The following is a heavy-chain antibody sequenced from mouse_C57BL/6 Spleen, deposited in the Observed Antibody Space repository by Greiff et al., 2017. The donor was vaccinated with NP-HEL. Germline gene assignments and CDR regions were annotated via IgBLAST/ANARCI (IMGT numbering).Heavy chain of an antibody. D-gene: IGHD1-1*01. CDR1: GFTFSDAW. CDR2: IRNKANNHAT. CDR3: TRGLWYYGSPWYFDV. V-gene: IGHV6-6*01. J-gene: IGHJ1*03. Sequence: EVQLQESGGGLVQPGGSMKLSCAASGFTFSDAWMDWVRQSPEKGLEWVAEIRNKANNHATYYAESVKGRFTISRDDSKSSVYLQMNSLRAEDTGSYYCTRGLWYYGSPWYFDVWGTGTTVTVSS.